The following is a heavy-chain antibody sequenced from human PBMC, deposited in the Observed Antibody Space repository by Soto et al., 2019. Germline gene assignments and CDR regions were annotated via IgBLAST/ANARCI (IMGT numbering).Heavy chain of an antibody. Sequence: QVQLVESGGGVVQPGRSLRLSCAASGFTFSSYAMHWVRQAPGKGLEWVAVISYDGSNKYYADSVKGRFTISRDNSKNTLYLQMNSLRAEDTAVYYCARDRFPPTIYCSGGSCYSYLFDYWGQGTLVTVSS. V-gene: IGHV3-30-3*01. CDR2: ISYDGSNK. CDR3: ARDRFPPTIYCSGGSCYSYLFDY. J-gene: IGHJ4*02. D-gene: IGHD2-15*01. CDR1: GFTFSSYA.